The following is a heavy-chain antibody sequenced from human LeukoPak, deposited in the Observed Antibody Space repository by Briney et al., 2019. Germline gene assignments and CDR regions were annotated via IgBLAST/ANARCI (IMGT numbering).Heavy chain of an antibody. V-gene: IGHV3-30*02. CDR3: AKDEYGSSSYYFDY. CDR2: YDGSKE. J-gene: IGHJ4*02. Sequence: YDGSKEYYADSVKGRFTISRDNSKNMVYLQMNSLRAEDTAVYYCAKDEYGSSSYYFDYWGQGTLVTVSS. D-gene: IGHD6-13*01.